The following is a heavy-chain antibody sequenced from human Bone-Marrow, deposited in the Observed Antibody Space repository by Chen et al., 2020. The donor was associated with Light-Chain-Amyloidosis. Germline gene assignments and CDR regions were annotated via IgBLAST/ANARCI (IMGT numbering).Heavy chain of an antibody. V-gene: IGHV4-39*01. Sequence: QLQLQESGPGLVKPSATLSLTCTVSGRSISGSNYYWGWVRQPPGKGLEWIGIIYDSGSTFHNPSLKSRVTISVDTSKNQFSLTLSSVTAADTAVYYCARQGGVAMAVHGYGMDVWGQGTTVTVSS. CDR3: ARQGGVAMAVHGYGMDV. CDR2: IYDSGST. CDR1: GRSISGSNYY. J-gene: IGHJ6*02. D-gene: IGHD6-19*01.